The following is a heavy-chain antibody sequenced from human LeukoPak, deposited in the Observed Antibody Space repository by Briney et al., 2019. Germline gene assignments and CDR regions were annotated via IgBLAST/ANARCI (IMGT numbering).Heavy chain of an antibody. CDR3: AKTYNTWGGDFDS. J-gene: IGHJ4*02. Sequence: GGSLRLSCAASEFTFSSYNMNWVRQAPGKGLEWVSCISGSGKYIYYADSVKGRFTISRDNAKNSLYLQMNSLRAEDTALYYCAKTYNTWGGDFDSWGQGALVTVSS. CDR2: ISGSGKYI. D-gene: IGHD3-16*01. CDR1: EFTFSSYN. V-gene: IGHV3-21*04.